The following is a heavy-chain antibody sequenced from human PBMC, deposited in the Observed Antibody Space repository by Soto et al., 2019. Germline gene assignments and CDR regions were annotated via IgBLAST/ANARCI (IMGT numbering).Heavy chain of an antibody. CDR2: ISSSSSYI. V-gene: IGHV3-21*01. CDR3: ARDLVGGVYFDY. Sequence: GGSLRLSCAASGFTFSSYSMNWVRQAPGKGLEWVSSISSSSSYIYYADSAKGRFTISRDNAKNSLYLQMNSLRAEDTAVYYCARDLVGGVYFDYWGQGTLVTVSS. D-gene: IGHD1-26*01. J-gene: IGHJ4*02. CDR1: GFTFSSYS.